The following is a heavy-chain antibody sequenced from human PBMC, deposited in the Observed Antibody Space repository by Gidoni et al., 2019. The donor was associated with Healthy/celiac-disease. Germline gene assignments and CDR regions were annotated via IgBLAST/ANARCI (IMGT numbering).Heavy chain of an antibody. CDR1: GFTFSDYA. V-gene: IGHV3-33*08. CDR2: IWYDGSNK. Sequence: QVQLAESGGGVVQPGRSLRLSCAASGFTFSDYAMPWVRQAPGKGLEWVAVIWYDGSNKYYADSVKGRFTISRANSKNTLYLQMNSLRAEDTAVYYCARDLDYWGQGILVTVSS. CDR3: ARDLDY. J-gene: IGHJ4*02.